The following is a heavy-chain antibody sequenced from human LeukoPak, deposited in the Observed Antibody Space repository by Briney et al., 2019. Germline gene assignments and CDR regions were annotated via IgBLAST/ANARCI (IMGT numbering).Heavy chain of an antibody. CDR3: ARVSRDYAGDY. V-gene: IGHV3-23*01. CDR1: GFTFSSYA. CDR2: ISGSGDYT. Sequence: GGSLRLSCAASGFTFSSYAMSWVRQAPGKGLEWVSSISGSGDYTYFADSIKGRFTISRDNSKNTLYLQMNSLRDEDTAVYYCARVSRDYAGDYWGQGTLVTVSS. D-gene: IGHD3-16*01. J-gene: IGHJ4*02.